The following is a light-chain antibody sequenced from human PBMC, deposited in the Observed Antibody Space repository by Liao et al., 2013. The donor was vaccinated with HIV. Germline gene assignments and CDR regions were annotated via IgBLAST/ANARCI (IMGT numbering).Light chain of an antibody. V-gene: IGLV3-21*01. CDR1: NIGSKS. J-gene: IGLJ2*01. Sequence: YVLTQPPSVSVAPGKTATITCGGNNIGSKSVHWYQQKPGQAPVLVIYYDSDRPSGIPERFSGSNSGITATLTISGTQAMDEADYYCQAWDSSSVIFGGGTKLTVL. CDR3: QAWDSSSVI. CDR2: YDS.